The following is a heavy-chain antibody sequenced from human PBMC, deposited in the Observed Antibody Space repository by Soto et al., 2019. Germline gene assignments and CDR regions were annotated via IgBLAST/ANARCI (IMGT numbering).Heavy chain of an antibody. CDR1: GFTFSRYA. CDR3: AKAPILGYCSGGSCYSERFYYYYGMDV. J-gene: IGHJ6*02. CDR2: ISGSGGST. V-gene: IGHV3-23*01. Sequence: GSLRLSCAASGFTFSRYAMSWVRQAPGKGLEWVSAISGSGGSTYYADSVKGRFTISRDNSKNPLYLQMNNLRAEDTAVYYCAKAPILGYCSGGSCYSERFYYYYGMDVWGQGTTVTVSS. D-gene: IGHD2-15*01.